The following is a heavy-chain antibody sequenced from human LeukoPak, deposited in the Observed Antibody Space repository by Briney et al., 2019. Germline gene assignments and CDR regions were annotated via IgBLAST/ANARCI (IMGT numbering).Heavy chain of an antibody. D-gene: IGHD3-3*01. CDR2: INHSGST. V-gene: IGHV4-34*01. CDR3: ARLSRDFWSGYRPRSLFVY. J-gene: IGHJ4*02. Sequence: PSETLSLTCAVYGGSFSGYYWSWIRQPLGKGLEWIGEINHSGSTNYNPSLKSRVTISVDTSKNQFSLKLSSVTAADTAVYYCARLSRDFWSGYRPRSLFVYWGQGTLVTVSS. CDR1: GGSFSGYY.